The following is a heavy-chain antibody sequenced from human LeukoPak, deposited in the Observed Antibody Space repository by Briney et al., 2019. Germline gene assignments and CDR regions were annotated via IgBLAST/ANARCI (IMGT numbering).Heavy chain of an antibody. CDR2: IKDDGSDK. D-gene: IGHD1-20*01. V-gene: IGHV3-7*01. J-gene: IGHJ4*02. CDR1: GFTFSNYW. Sequence: GGSLRLSCAASGFTFSNYWMNWVRQAPGKGLEWVANIKDDGSDKYYVNSVKGRFSISKDNAKNSLYLQMNSLRVEDTAVYYCVPLNWNPPGDFDRWGQGTLVTVSS. CDR3: VPLNWNPPGDFDR.